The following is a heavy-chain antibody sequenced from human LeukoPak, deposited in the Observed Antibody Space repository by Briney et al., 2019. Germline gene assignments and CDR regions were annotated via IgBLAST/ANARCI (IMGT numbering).Heavy chain of an antibody. CDR2: INPNSGGT. CDR3: ASGESSGYQLLSFYYMDV. D-gene: IGHD2-2*01. V-gene: IGHV1-2*02. Sequence: ASVKVSCKASGYTFTSYAMNWVRQAPGQGLEWMGWINPNSGGTNYAQKFQGRVTMTRDTSISTAYMELSRLRSDDTAVYYCASGESSGYQLLSFYYMDVWGKGTTVTTSS. J-gene: IGHJ6*03. CDR1: GYTFTSYA.